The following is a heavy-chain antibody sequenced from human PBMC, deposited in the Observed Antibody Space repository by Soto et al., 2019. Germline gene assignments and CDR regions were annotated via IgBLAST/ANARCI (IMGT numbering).Heavy chain of an antibody. CDR3: AKDLTRHLIDY. CDR1: GFTFSSYG. J-gene: IGHJ4*02. D-gene: IGHD1-1*01. Sequence: PGGSLRLSCAASGFTFSSYGMHWVRQAPGKGLEWVAVISYDGSNKYYADSVKGRFTISRDNSKNTLYLQINSLRAEDTAVYYCAKDLTRHLIDYWGQGTLVTVSS. V-gene: IGHV3-30*18. CDR2: ISYDGSNK.